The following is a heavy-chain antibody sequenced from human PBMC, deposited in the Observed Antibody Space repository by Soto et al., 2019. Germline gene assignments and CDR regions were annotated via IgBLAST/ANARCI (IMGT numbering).Heavy chain of an antibody. V-gene: IGHV3-33*01. CDR3: ARDMLGATDYYYYGMEL. CDR1: GFSFSSYG. Sequence: GSLRLRCDPSGFSFSSYGMHWVGQALAKGLEWVAVIWYDGSNKYYADSVKGRFTISRDNSKNTPYLQMNRLRAEDTAVYYCARDMLGATDYYYYGMELWGQGTTVTVSS. J-gene: IGHJ6*02. CDR2: IWYDGSNK. D-gene: IGHD1-26*01.